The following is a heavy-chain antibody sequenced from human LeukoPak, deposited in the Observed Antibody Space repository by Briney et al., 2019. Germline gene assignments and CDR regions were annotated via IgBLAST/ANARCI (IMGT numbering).Heavy chain of an antibody. V-gene: IGHV3-21*01. Sequence: PGGSLRLSCAASGFTFSSYSMNWVRQAPGKGLEWVSSISSISSHIYYADSVKGRFTISRDNAKNSLYLQMNSLSAEDTAVYYCAKDHSSSAWYYFDYWGQGTLVTVSS. CDR3: AKDHSSSAWYYFDY. D-gene: IGHD6-19*01. CDR1: GFTFSSYS. J-gene: IGHJ4*02. CDR2: ISSISSHI.